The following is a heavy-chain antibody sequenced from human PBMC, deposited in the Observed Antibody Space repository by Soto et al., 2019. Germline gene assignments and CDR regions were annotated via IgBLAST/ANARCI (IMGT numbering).Heavy chain of an antibody. CDR2: VYSGGTT. CDR3: ARAPGYTHCMDV. J-gene: IGHJ6*02. Sequence: PGGSLRLSCAASGFTVSSAYMTWVRQAPGKGLEWLSTVYSGGTTYYADSVKGRFIISRDNSKNTLFLQMNNLRVEDTAMYYCARAPGYTHCMDVSGQGTMVTVSS. V-gene: IGHV3-66*01. CDR1: GFTVSSAY. D-gene: IGHD5-18*01.